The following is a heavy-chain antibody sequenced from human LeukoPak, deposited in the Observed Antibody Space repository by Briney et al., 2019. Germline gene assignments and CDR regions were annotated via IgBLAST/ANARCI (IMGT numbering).Heavy chain of an antibody. CDR2: IRGSGGST. J-gene: IGHJ4*02. CDR3: ARDRGTMVRGATGSYFDY. Sequence: GGSLRLSCAASGFTFTSYPMSWVRQAPGKGLEWVSAIRGSGGSTYYADSVKGRFTISRDISKNTLYLQMNSLRAEDTAVYYCARDRGTMVRGATGSYFDYWGQGTLVTVSS. V-gene: IGHV3-23*01. CDR1: GFTFTSYP. D-gene: IGHD3-10*01.